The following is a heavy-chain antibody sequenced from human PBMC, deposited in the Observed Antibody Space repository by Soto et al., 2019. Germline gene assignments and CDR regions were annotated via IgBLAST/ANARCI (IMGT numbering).Heavy chain of an antibody. V-gene: IGHV1-69*02. CDR3: ARSPFGSSGSDDAFDI. D-gene: IGHD3-22*01. Sequence: GASVKVTCKASGGTFSSYTISWVRQAPGQGLEWMGRIIPILGIANYAQKFQGRVTITADKSTSTAYMELSSLRSEDTAVYYCARSPFGSSGSDDAFDIWGQGTMVTVSS. CDR1: GGTFSSYT. CDR2: IIPILGIA. J-gene: IGHJ3*02.